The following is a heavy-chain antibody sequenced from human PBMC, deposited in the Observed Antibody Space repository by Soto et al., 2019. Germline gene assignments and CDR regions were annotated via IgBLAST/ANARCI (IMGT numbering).Heavy chain of an antibody. CDR3: ASQASPYYYYGMDV. CDR1: GGSISSSSYY. Sequence: QLQLQESGPGLVKPSETLSLTCTVSGGSISSSSYYWGWIRQPPGKGLEWIGSIYYSGSTYYNPSLKSRVTISVDTSKNQFSLKLSSVTAADTAVNYCASQASPYYYYGMDVWGQGTTVTVSS. V-gene: IGHV4-39*01. J-gene: IGHJ6*02. CDR2: IYYSGST.